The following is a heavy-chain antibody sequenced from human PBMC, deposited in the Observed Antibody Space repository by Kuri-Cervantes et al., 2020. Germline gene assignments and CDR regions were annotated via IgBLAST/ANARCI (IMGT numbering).Heavy chain of an antibody. J-gene: IGHJ5*02. CDR1: GFTFSSYG. CDR2: IWYDGSNK. CDR3: ARGGLLPVPIWFDP. Sequence: LSLTCAASGFTFSSYGMHWVRQAPGKGLEWVAVIWYDGSNKYYADSVKGRFTISRDNSKNTLYLQMNSLRAEDTAVYYCARGGLLPVPIWFDPWGQGTLVTVSS. D-gene: IGHD6-19*01. V-gene: IGHV3-33*01.